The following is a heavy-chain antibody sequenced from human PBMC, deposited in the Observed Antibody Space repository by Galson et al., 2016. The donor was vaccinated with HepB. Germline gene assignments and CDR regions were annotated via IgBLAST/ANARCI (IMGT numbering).Heavy chain of an antibody. CDR3: AYSRGYWAFDD. V-gene: IGHV1-46*01. D-gene: IGHD3-22*01. CDR1: GYTFTSYH. Sequence: SVKVSCKASGYTFTSYHMHWVRQAPGQGLERMGSVDPSGGSTNYAQKFQGRVTMTRDTSTTTVYMELSSLKSEDTAVYYCAYSRGYWAFDDWGQGTLVTVSS. J-gene: IGHJ4*02. CDR2: VDPSGGST.